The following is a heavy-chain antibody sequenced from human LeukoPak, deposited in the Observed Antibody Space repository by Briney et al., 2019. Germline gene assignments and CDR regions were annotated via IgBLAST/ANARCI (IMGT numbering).Heavy chain of an antibody. CDR1: GFTFSRFW. V-gene: IGHV3-7*04. CDR2: IKQDGSEK. D-gene: IGHD5-12*01. CDR3: ARDGTYTDYDPDFDI. Sequence: PGGSLRLSCAASGFTFSRFWMSWVAQAPGKGVEWVANIKQDGSEKYYVDSVKGRFTISRDNAKNSLYLQMNSLRAEDTAVFYCARDGTYTDYDPDFDIWGQGTLVTVSS. J-gene: IGHJ4*02.